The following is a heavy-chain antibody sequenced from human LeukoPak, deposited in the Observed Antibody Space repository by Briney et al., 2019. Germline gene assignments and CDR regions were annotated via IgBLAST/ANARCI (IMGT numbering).Heavy chain of an antibody. CDR2: IYASGST. CDR3: GRWNKVSWYFDL. D-gene: IGHD1-1*01. CDR1: GGSISSDSYY. V-gene: IGHV4-61*02. J-gene: IGHJ2*01. Sequence: PSETLSLTCTVSGGSISSDSYYWGWIRQPAGKGLEWIGRIYASGSTDYNPSLMSRVTISVDTSKNQFSLKVSSVTAADTAVYYCGRWNKVSWYFDLWGRGTLVTVSS.